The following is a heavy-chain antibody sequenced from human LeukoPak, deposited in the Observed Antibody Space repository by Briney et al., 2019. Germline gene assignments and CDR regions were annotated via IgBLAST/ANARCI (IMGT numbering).Heavy chain of an antibody. Sequence: SETLSLTCTVSGGSISSSSYYWGWIRQPPGKGLEWIGSIYYSGSTYYNPSLKSRVTISVDTSKNQFSLKLSSVTAADTAVYYCARISTVDAFDIWGQGTMVTVSS. CDR3: ARISTVDAFDI. J-gene: IGHJ3*02. CDR1: GGSISSSSYY. CDR2: IYYSGST. V-gene: IGHV4-39*07. D-gene: IGHD6-13*01.